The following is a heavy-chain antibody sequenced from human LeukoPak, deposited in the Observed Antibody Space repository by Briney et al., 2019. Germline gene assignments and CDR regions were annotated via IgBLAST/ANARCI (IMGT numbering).Heavy chain of an antibody. CDR2: INSDGSST. CDR3: ARPKYYDIYVDGMDV. V-gene: IGHV3-74*01. J-gene: IGHJ6*02. CDR1: GFTFSSYW. D-gene: IGHD3-9*01. Sequence: GGSLRLSCAASGFTFSSYWMHWVRQAPGKGLVWVSRINSDGSSTSYADSVKGRFTISRDNAKNTLYLQMNSLRAEDTAVYYCARPKYYDIYVDGMDVWGQGTTVTVSS.